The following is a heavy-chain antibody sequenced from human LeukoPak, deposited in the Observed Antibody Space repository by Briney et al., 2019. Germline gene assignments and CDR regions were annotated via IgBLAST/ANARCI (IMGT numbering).Heavy chain of an antibody. CDR1: GYSISSSNW. D-gene: IGHD3-16*01. Sequence: SDTLSLTCAVSGYSISSSNWWGWIRQPPGKGLEWIGYIYYSGSIYYNPSLKSRATMSVDTSKNQFSLKLSSVTAVDTAVYYCARVKPGDQDAFEIWGQGTMVTVSS. J-gene: IGHJ3*02. CDR3: ARVKPGDQDAFEI. CDR2: IYYSGSI. V-gene: IGHV4-28*05.